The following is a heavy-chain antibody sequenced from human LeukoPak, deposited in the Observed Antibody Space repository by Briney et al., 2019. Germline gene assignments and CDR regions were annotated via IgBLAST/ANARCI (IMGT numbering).Heavy chain of an antibody. J-gene: IGHJ3*02. CDR3: AKDLRSRGYSYGPHDAFDI. Sequence: GGSLRLSCAASGFTFSRYGMHWVRQAPGKGLEWVAVISYDGSKKYYADSVKGRFTISRDNSKNTLYLQMNSLRAEDTAVYYCAKDLRSRGYSYGPHDAFDIWGQGTLVTVSS. CDR2: ISYDGSKK. V-gene: IGHV3-30*18. CDR1: GFTFSRYG. D-gene: IGHD5-18*01.